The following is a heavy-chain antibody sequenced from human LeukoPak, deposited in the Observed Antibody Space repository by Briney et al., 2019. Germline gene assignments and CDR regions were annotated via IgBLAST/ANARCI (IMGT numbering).Heavy chain of an antibody. Sequence: ASVKVSCKASGYTFTTYYIHWVRQAPGQGLEWMGKVNPSGGSKSYAQRFQGRVTMTRDTSTNTVYMELSSLRSEDTAVYFCARDRVPNVESAASDYWGQGTLVTVSS. CDR3: ARDRVPNVESAASDY. V-gene: IGHV1-46*01. J-gene: IGHJ4*02. CDR2: VNPSGGSK. CDR1: GYTFTTYY. D-gene: IGHD6-13*01.